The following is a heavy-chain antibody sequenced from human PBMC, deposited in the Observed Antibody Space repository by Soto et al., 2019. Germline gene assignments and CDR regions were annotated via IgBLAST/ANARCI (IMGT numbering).Heavy chain of an antibody. CDR1: GGSISSGDYY. CDR3: ARVSLRISGSYLSFDP. Sequence: PSETLSLTCTVSGGSISSGDYYWSWIRQPPGKGLEWIGYIYYSGSTYYNPSLKSRVTISVDTSKNQFSLKLNSVNAADTAVYYCARVSLRISGSYLSFDPWGQGTLVTVSS. J-gene: IGHJ5*02. CDR2: IYYSGST. V-gene: IGHV4-30-4*01. D-gene: IGHD3-10*01.